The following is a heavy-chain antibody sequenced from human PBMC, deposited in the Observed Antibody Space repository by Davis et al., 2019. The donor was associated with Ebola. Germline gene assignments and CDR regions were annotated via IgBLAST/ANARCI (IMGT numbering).Heavy chain of an antibody. D-gene: IGHD6-13*01. V-gene: IGHV3-23*01. CDR3: AKPTSYGYSSTWGAFDI. CDR1: GFTFSSYA. Sequence: GESPKISCAASGFTFSSYAMSRVRQAPGKGLEWVSAISGSGGSTYYADSVKGRFTISRDNSKNTLYLQMNSLRAEDTAVYYCAKPTSYGYSSTWGAFDIWGQGTMVTVSS. J-gene: IGHJ3*02. CDR2: ISGSGGST.